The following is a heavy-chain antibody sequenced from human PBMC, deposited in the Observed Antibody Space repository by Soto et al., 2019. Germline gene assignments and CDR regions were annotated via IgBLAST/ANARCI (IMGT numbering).Heavy chain of an antibody. Sequence: GGSLRLSCAASGFTFSTYWMCWVRQAPGKGLEWVANVKQDGSGRYYVDSVKGRFTISRDNAKNSLFLQMNSLRAEDTGVYYCATDSGTSDYWGRGTLVTVSS. CDR1: GFTFSTYW. D-gene: IGHD1-1*01. J-gene: IGHJ4*02. CDR3: ATDSGTSDY. V-gene: IGHV3-7*01. CDR2: VKQDGSGR.